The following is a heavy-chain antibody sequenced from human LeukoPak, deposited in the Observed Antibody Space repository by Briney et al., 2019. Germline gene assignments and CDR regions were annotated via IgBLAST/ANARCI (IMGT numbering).Heavy chain of an antibody. J-gene: IGHJ4*02. CDR1: GGSFSGYY. D-gene: IGHD5-18*01. CDR3: ATGRSYGYIDY. CDR2: INHSGST. V-gene: IGHV4-34*01. Sequence: SETLSLTCAVYGGSFSGYYWSWIRQPPGKGLEWIGEINHSGSTNYNPSLKSRVTISVDTSKNQFSLKLSSVTAADTAVYYCATGRSYGYIDYWGQGTLVTVSS.